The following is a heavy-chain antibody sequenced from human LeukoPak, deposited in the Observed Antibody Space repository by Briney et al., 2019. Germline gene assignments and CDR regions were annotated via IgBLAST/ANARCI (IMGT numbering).Heavy chain of an antibody. D-gene: IGHD6-19*01. CDR1: GYSFTGYY. Sequence: ASVKVSCKASGYSFTGYYMHWVRQAPGQGLEWMGWINPNSGGTKYAQKFQGRVTMTRDTPISTAYMELSRLRADDTAVYYCARENIAVAGTNDYWGQGTLVTVSS. J-gene: IGHJ4*02. CDR2: INPNSGGT. V-gene: IGHV1-2*02. CDR3: ARENIAVAGTNDY.